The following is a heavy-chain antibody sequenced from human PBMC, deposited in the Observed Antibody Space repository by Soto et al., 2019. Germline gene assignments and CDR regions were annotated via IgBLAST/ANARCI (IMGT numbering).Heavy chain of an antibody. Sequence: QVQLVESGGGVVQPGRSLRLSCAASGFTFSSYAMHWVRQAPGKGLEWVAVISYDGSNKYYADSVKGRFTISRDNSKNARYLQMNGLRAEDTAVYYCARDFKAAAGRLPGGYWGQGTLVTVSS. CDR3: ARDFKAAAGRLPGGY. CDR2: ISYDGSNK. V-gene: IGHV3-30-3*01. D-gene: IGHD6-13*01. CDR1: GFTFSSYA. J-gene: IGHJ4*02.